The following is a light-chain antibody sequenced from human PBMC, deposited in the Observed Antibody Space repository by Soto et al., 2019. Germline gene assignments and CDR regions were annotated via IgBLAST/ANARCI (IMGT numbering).Light chain of an antibody. V-gene: IGLV1-40*01. CDR2: GDS. CDR1: SSNIGAGYN. Sequence: QAVVTQPPSVSGAPGQRVTISCTGSSSNIGAGYNVHWYQQVPGTAPKLLIYGDSNRPSGVPDRFSGSKSGTSASLAITGLQAEDEDDYYCQSYDRSLSGWLFGGGTKLTVL. J-gene: IGLJ3*02. CDR3: QSYDRSLSGWL.